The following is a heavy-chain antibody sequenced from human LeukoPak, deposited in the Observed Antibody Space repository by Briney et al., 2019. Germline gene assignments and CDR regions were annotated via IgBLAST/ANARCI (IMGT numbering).Heavy chain of an antibody. Sequence: SETLSLTCVVSGGSISSSKWWSWVRQPPGKGLEWIGEIYHSGSTNYNPSLKSRVTISVDKSKNQFSLKLSSVTAADTAVYYCARVSGYYYGSGRKNRFDPWGQGTLVTVSS. CDR3: ARVSGYYYGSGRKNRFDP. J-gene: IGHJ5*02. D-gene: IGHD3-10*01. CDR2: IYHSGST. V-gene: IGHV4-4*02. CDR1: GGSISSSKW.